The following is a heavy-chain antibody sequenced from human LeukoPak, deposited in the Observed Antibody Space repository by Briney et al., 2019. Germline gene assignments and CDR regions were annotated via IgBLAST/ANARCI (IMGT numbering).Heavy chain of an antibody. D-gene: IGHD6-13*01. V-gene: IGHV1-18*01. CDR3: ASNPVAAAIYYYYGMDV. Sequence: ASVKVSCKASGYTFTSYGISWVRQAPGQGLEWMGWISAYNGNTNYAQKLQGRVTMTTDTSTSTAYMELRSLRSDDTAVYYCASNPVAAAIYYYYGMDVWGQGTTVTVSS. CDR1: GYTFTSYG. J-gene: IGHJ6*02. CDR2: ISAYNGNT.